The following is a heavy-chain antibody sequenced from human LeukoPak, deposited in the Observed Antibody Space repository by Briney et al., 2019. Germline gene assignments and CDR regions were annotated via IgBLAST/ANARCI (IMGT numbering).Heavy chain of an antibody. D-gene: IGHD1-26*01. J-gene: IGHJ4*02. CDR1: GFAFSDHY. CDR2: IRKRTNSYST. Sequence: PGGSLRLSCAASGFAFSDHYMDWVRQAPEKGLEWVGRIRKRTNSYSTEYAASVKGRFTISRDDSKNSLYLQMNSLQTEDTAVYYRANSGSYSPIDYWGQGTLVTVSS. CDR3: ANSGSYSPIDY. V-gene: IGHV3-72*01.